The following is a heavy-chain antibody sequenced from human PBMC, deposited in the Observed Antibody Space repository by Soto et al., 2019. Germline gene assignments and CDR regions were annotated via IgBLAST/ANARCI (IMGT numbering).Heavy chain of an antibody. J-gene: IGHJ4*02. CDR2: IHYSGTT. CDR3: ARYNSYAIDY. Sequence: XGTLSLTCTVSGTSISSYYWSWIRQPPGKGLEWIANIHYSGTTNYNPSLASRVTLSVDTSKNQFSLKMTSVTAADRAMYFCARYNSYAIDYWGRGTLVTVSS. V-gene: IGHV4-59*01. CDR1: GTSISSYY. D-gene: IGHD2-8*01.